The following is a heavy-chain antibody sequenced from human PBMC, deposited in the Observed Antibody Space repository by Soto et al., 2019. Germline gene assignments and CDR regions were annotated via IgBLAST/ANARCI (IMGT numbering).Heavy chain of an antibody. D-gene: IGHD3-22*01. J-gene: IGHJ4*02. V-gene: IGHV3-23*01. CDR3: AKDLRASITMIVVVSTGPALDY. CDR2: ISGSGGST. Sequence: GGSLRLSCAASGLTFHSYARSWVREAPGKGLEWVSAISGSGGSTYYADSVKGRFTISRDNSKNTLYLQMNSLRAEDTAVYYCAKDLRASITMIVVVSTGPALDYWGQGT. CDR1: GLTFHSYA.